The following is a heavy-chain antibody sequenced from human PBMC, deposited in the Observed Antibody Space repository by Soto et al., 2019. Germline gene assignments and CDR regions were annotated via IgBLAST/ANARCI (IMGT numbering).Heavy chain of an antibody. J-gene: IGHJ3*02. CDR2: INPNGGST. Sequence: QVQLVQSGAEVKKPGASVKVSCKASGYTFINYYVHWVRQAPGQGLEWMGIINPNGGSTTYAQKFQGRVTLTRDTSTNTVNMELSSLRSEDTAVYYCAREKWLVRRNDPFDIWGQGTMVTVSS. V-gene: IGHV1-46*01. CDR3: AREKWLVRRNDPFDI. CDR1: GYTFINYY. D-gene: IGHD6-19*01.